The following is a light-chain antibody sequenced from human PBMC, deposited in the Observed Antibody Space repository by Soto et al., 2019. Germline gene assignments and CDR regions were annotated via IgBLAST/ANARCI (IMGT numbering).Light chain of an antibody. CDR1: GSNIGSNH. J-gene: IGLJ2*01. CDR2: RSD. CDR3: AAWDDSRYGVV. V-gene: IGLV1-44*01. Sequence: QSVLTQSPSASGTPGQRVIIACSGSGSNIGSNHVNWYRHLPGAAPKLLIFRSDQRPSGVPDRFSGSKSGTTASLAISGLQSGDEADYYCAAWDDSRYGVVFGGGTQLTVL.